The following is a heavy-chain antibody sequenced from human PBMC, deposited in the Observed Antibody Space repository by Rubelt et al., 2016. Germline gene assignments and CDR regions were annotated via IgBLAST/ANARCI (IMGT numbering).Heavy chain of an antibody. CDR3: ARDSGSGSYYINWFDP. D-gene: IGHD3-10*01. J-gene: IGHJ5*02. CDR1: GYSISSGYY. CDR2: IYYSGGT. Sequence: QVQLQESGPGLVKPSETLSLTCTVSGYSISSGYYWGRIRQPPGKGLEWIGSIYYSGGTYYNPSLKSRVTISVDTSKNQFSRSVSCVTAAETAVYYCARDSGSGSYYINWFDPWGQGTLVTVSS. V-gene: IGHV4-38-2*02.